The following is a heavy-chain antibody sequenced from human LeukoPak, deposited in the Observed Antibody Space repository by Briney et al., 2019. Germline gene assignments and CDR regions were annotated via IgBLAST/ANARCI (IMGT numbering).Heavy chain of an antibody. V-gene: IGHV4-38-2*02. D-gene: IGHD1-26*01. CDR1: GYSISSGYY. Sequence: SETLSLTCTVSGYSISSGYYWDWIRQPPGKGLEWIGTLSHSGSSYYNPSLKSRVTISVDTSKNQFSLNLSSVTAADTAMYYCAKSGGYGLIDYWGQGTLVTVSS. CDR2: LSHSGSS. CDR3: AKSGGYGLIDY. J-gene: IGHJ4*02.